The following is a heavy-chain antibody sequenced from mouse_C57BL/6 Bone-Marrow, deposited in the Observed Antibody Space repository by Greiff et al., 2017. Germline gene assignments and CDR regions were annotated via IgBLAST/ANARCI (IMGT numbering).Heavy chain of an antibody. CDR2: LNPYNGGT. V-gene: IGHV1-19*01. J-gene: IGHJ3*01. D-gene: IGHD2-5*01. CDR1: GYTFTDYY. Sequence: VQLKESGPVLVKPGASVKMSCKASGYTFTDYYMNWVKQSHGKSLEWIGVLNPYNGGTSYNQKFKGKATLTVDKSSSTAYMELNSLTSEDAAVYYCARESNSGWAYWGQGTLGTVSA. CDR3: ARESNSGWAY.